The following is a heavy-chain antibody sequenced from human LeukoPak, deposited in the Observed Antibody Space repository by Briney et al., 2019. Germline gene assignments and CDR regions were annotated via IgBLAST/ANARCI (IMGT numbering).Heavy chain of an antibody. CDR2: INTDGGST. V-gene: IGHV3-74*01. J-gene: IGHJ4*02. CDR3: ARSHYYDSGAYYLDY. Sequence: GGPLRLSCTASGFPFWRSWMHWAREAPGKGLVWVSHINTDGGSTTYADSVKGRFTISRDNARNTLYLQMNSLRAEDTVVYYCARSHYYDSGAYYLDYWGQGALVAVSS. CDR1: GFPFWRSW. D-gene: IGHD3-22*01.